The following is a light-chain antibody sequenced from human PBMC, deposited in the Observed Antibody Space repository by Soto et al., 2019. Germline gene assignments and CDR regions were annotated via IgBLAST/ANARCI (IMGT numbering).Light chain of an antibody. CDR1: QSISSY. CDR3: QQSYSTHLN. CDR2: AAS. J-gene: IGKJ3*01. Sequence: DIQMTQSPSSPSASVGDRVTITCRASQSISSYLNWYQQKPGKAPKLLIYAASSLQSGVPSRFSGSGSGTDFTLTISSLQPDDFETYYCQQSYSTHLNFGPGTKADI. V-gene: IGKV1-39*01.